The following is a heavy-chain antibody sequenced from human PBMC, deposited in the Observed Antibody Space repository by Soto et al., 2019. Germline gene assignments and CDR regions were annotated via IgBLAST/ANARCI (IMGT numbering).Heavy chain of an antibody. V-gene: IGHV1-2*04. Sequence: ASVKVSCKASGYTFTGYYMHWVRQAPGQGLEWMGWINPNSGGTNYAQKVQGWVTMTRDKSISTAYMELSRLRSDDTAVYYCARGIAARPQYYYYGMDVWGQGTTVTVSS. D-gene: IGHD6-6*01. J-gene: IGHJ6*02. CDR2: INPNSGGT. CDR3: ARGIAARPQYYYYGMDV. CDR1: GYTFTGYY.